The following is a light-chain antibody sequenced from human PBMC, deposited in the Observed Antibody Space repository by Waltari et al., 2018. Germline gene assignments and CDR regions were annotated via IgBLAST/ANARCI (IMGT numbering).Light chain of an antibody. CDR2: RAS. Sequence: DIQMTQSPSSLSASVGDSVTITCRASQGISNSLAWFQQKPGKVPNLLIYRASTLESGVPSRFSGRGSGTEFTLTISSLQPEDVATYYCQKYNGDPPWTFGQGTQV. CDR3: QKYNGDPPWT. CDR1: QGISNS. V-gene: IGKV1-27*01. J-gene: IGKJ1*01.